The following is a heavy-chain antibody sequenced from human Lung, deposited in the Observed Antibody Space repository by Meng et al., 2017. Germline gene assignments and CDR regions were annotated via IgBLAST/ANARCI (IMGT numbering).Heavy chain of an antibody. CDR2: IRGSRGSI. J-gene: IGHJ4*02. CDR3: ARESGYFEY. Sequence: RGEAGGGPVKPWSPLRLSSAASGVNVIRYWMHWARRTTGKWLVWVSRIRGSRGSIVLTDSVTGRLTISRDNAKNTLFLQMNSLRAQDTAVKYCARESGYFEYWGQGILVTVSS. CDR1: GVNVIRYW. V-gene: IGHV3-74*03.